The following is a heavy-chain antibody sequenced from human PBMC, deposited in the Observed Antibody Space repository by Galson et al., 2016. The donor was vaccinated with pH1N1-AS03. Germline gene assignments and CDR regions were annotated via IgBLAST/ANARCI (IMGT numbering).Heavy chain of an antibody. CDR1: GYTFTSND. D-gene: IGHD3-10*01. CDR3: ARGVSAGVDF. J-gene: IGHJ4*02. V-gene: IGHV1-8*01. CDR2: MNPNTGLT. Sequence: SVKVSCKASGYTFTSNDINWVRQATGQGLEWMGWMNPNTGLTGYAQKFQGRVTMTRDISISTVYMELSSLRSEDTAAYFCARGVSAGVDFWGQGTLVTVSS.